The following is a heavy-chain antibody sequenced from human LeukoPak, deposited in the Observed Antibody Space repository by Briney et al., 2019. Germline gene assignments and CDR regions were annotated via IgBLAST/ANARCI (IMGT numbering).Heavy chain of an antibody. CDR3: ARDNNWGSTHY. V-gene: IGHV3-30-3*01. J-gene: IGHJ4*02. Sequence: GGSLRLSCAASGFTFNTYTMHWVRQAPGKGLEWVAVIAYDGNNKYYADSVKGRFTVSRDNTKNTLYLQMNSLRAEDTAVYYCARDNNWGSTHYWGQGTLVTVSS. CDR1: GFTFNTYT. D-gene: IGHD7-27*01. CDR2: IAYDGNNK.